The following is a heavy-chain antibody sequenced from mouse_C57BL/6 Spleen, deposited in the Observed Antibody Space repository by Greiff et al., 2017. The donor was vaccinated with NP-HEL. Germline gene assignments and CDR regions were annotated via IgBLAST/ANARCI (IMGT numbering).Heavy chain of an antibody. CDR3: AKNAPTGAYYFDY. V-gene: IGHV2-5*01. Sequence: QVQLKQSGPGLVQPSQSLSITCTVSGFSLTSYGVHWVRQSPGMGLEWLGVIWRGGSTDYNAAVMSRLSITKDNSKSQVFFKMNRLRADDTAIYCCAKNAPTGAYYFDYWGQGTTLTVSS. CDR2: IWRGGST. CDR1: GFSLTSYG. J-gene: IGHJ2*01.